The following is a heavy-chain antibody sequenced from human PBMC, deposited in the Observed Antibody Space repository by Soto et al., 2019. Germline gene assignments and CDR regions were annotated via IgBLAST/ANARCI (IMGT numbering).Heavy chain of an antibody. J-gene: IGHJ4*02. CDR2: ISYDGSNK. CDR1: GFTFSSYA. D-gene: IGHD1-1*01. Sequence: QPGGSLRLSCAASGFTFSSYAMHWVRQAPGKGLEWVAVISYDGSNKYYADSVKGRFTISRDNSKNTLYLQMNSLRAEDTAVYYCARLELKVRLERPALLYWGQGTLVTVSS. CDR3: ARLELKVRLERPALLY. V-gene: IGHV3-30-3*01.